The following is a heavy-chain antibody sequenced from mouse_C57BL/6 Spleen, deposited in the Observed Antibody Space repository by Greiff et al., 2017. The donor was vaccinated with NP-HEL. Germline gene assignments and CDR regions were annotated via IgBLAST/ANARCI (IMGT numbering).Heavy chain of an antibody. V-gene: IGHV1-52*01. CDR1: GYTFTSYW. CDR2: IDPSDSET. CDR3: ARSVYYGSSSRYAMDY. D-gene: IGHD1-1*01. J-gene: IGHJ4*01. Sequence: QVQLQQPGAELVRPGSSVKLSCKASGYTFTSYWMHWVKQRPIQGLEWIGNIDPSDSETHYNQKFKDKATLTVDKSSSTAYMQLSRLTSEDSAVYYCARSVYYGSSSRYAMDYWGQGTSVTVSS.